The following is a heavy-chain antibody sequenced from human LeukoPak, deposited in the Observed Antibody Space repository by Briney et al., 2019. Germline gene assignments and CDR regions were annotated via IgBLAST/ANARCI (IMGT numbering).Heavy chain of an antibody. Sequence: SVKVSCKASGGTFSSYTISWVRQAPGQGLEWMGRIIPILGIANYAQKFQGRVTITADESTSTAYMELSSLRSEDTAVYYCARGKDCSSTSCNWFDPWGQGTLVTVSS. V-gene: IGHV1-69*02. D-gene: IGHD2-2*01. CDR1: GGTFSSYT. CDR3: ARGKDCSSTSCNWFDP. CDR2: IIPILGIA. J-gene: IGHJ5*02.